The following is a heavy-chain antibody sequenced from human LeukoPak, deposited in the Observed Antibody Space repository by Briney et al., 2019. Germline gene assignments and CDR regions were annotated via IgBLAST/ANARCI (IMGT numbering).Heavy chain of an antibody. Sequence: SETLSLTCAVYGGSFSGYYWSWIRQPPGKGLEWIGEINHSGNTNYNPSLKSRVTISVDTSKNQFSLKLSSVTAADTAVYYCARAYDFWSGYYEDYWGQGTLVTVSS. CDR1: GGSFSGYY. CDR2: INHSGNT. V-gene: IGHV4-34*01. D-gene: IGHD3-3*01. CDR3: ARAYDFWSGYYEDY. J-gene: IGHJ4*02.